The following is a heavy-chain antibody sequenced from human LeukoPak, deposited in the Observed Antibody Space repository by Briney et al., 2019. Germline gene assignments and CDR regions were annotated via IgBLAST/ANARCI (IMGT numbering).Heavy chain of an antibody. CDR1: GGSISSGGHY. D-gene: IGHD4-11*01. CDR2: IYYSGST. CDR3: ARVNYSNYVDY. Sequence: SETLSLTCTVSGGSISSGGHYWSWIRQPPGKGLEWIGYIYYSGSTNYNPSLKSRVTISVDTSKNQFSLKLSSVTAADTAVYYCARVNYSNYVDYWGQGTLVTVSS. J-gene: IGHJ4*02. V-gene: IGHV4-61*08.